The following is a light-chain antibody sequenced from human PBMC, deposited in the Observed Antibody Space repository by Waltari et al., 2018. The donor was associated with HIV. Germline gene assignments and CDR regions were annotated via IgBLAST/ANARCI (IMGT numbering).Light chain of an antibody. CDR1: QDTSNY. CDR3: QQYDNLPFT. Sequence: DIQMTQSPSPLSASVGDRVTITCQASQDTSNYLNWYQQKPGKAPKLLIYDASNLETGVPSRFSGSGSGTDFTFTISSLQPEDSATYYCQQYDNLPFTFGPGTKVDIK. V-gene: IGKV1-33*01. CDR2: DAS. J-gene: IGKJ3*01.